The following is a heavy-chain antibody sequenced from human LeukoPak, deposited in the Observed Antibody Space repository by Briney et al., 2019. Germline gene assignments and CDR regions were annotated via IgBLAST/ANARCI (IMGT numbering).Heavy chain of an antibody. Sequence: PGGSLRLSCAASGFRFTDYAMSWVRQAPGKGLQGVSGISDSGGSSYYTDSVKGRFTISRDNSKNTVFLEMNNLRVEDTAVYFCARHDSYIPWWGQGSLVTVSS. CDR1: GFRFTDYA. D-gene: IGHD5-18*01. V-gene: IGHV3-23*01. J-gene: IGHJ4*02. CDR2: ISDSGGSS. CDR3: ARHDSYIPW.